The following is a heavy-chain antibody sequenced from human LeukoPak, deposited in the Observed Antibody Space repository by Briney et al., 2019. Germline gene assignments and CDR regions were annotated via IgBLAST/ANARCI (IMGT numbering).Heavy chain of an antibody. CDR1: GFTFSSYA. V-gene: IGHV3-23*01. CDR3: ARECSSTSCYDY. J-gene: IGHJ4*02. CDR2: ISGSGGST. D-gene: IGHD2-2*01. Sequence: PGGSLRLSCAASGFTFSSYAMSWVRQAPGKGLEWVSAISGSGGSTYYADSVKGRFTISRDNSKNSLYLQMNSLRAEDTAVYYCARECSSTSCYDYWGQGTLVTVPS.